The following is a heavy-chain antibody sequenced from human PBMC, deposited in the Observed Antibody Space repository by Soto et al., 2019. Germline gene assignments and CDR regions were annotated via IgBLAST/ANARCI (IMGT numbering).Heavy chain of an antibody. CDR1: GFTFSSYG. D-gene: IGHD4-17*01. CDR2: ISYDGSNK. CDR3: AKGVAGTVGYYYYGMDV. J-gene: IGHJ6*02. Sequence: QVQLVESGGGVVQPGRSLRLSCAASGFTFSSYGMHWVRQAPGKGLEWVPVISYDGSNKYYADSVKGRFTISRDNSKNTLYLQMNSLRAEDTAVYYCAKGVAGTVGYYYYGMDVWGQGTTVTVSS. V-gene: IGHV3-30*18.